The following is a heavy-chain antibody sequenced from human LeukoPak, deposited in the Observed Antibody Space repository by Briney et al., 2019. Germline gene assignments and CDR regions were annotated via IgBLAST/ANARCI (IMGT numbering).Heavy chain of an antibody. Sequence: GGSLRLSCAASGFTFSSYAMSWVRQAPGKGLECVSAISGSGGSTYYADSVKGRFTISRDNSKNTLYLQMNSLRAEDTAVYYCAITKTYYYYMDVWGKGTTVTVSS. CDR2: ISGSGGST. D-gene: IGHD4-11*01. CDR1: GFTFSSYA. V-gene: IGHV3-23*01. J-gene: IGHJ6*03. CDR3: AITKTYYYYMDV.